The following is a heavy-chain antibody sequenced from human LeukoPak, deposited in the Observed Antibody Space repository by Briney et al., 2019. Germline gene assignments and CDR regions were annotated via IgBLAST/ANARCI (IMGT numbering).Heavy chain of an antibody. V-gene: IGHV4-59*08. D-gene: IGHD4-17*01. CDR3: ARDKGDYGDYYWFDP. CDR1: GGSISSYY. J-gene: IGHJ5*02. CDR2: IYYSGST. Sequence: SETLSLTCTVSGGSISSYYWSWIRQPPGKGLEWIGYIYYSGSTNYNPSLKSRVTISVDTSKNRFSLKVSSVTAADTAVYYCARDKGDYGDYYWFDPWGQGTLVTVSS.